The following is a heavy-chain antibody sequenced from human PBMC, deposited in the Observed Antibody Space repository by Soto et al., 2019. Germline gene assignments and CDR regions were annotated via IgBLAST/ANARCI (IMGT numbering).Heavy chain of an antibody. CDR2: ISYDGSNK. D-gene: IGHD6-13*01. Sequence: PGGSLRLSCAASGFTFSSYGMHWVRQAPGKGLEWGAVISYDGSNKYYADSVKGRFTISRDNSKNTLYLQMNSLRAEDTAVYYCAKDRGYGPSNWGQGTLVTVSS. V-gene: IGHV3-30*18. CDR3: AKDRGYGPSN. CDR1: GFTFSSYG. J-gene: IGHJ4*02.